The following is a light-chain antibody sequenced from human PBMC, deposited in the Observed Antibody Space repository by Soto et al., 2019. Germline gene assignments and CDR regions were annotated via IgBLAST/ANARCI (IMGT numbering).Light chain of an antibody. Sequence: QSALTQPASGSGSPGQSITISCTGTSSDVGGYNYVSWYQQHPGKAPKLMIYDVSNRPSGVYNRFSGSKSGNTASLTISGLQAEDEADYYCSSYTSSSTLYVFGTGTKLTVL. J-gene: IGLJ1*01. CDR3: SSYTSSSTLYV. CDR2: DVS. CDR1: SSDVGGYNY. V-gene: IGLV2-14*01.